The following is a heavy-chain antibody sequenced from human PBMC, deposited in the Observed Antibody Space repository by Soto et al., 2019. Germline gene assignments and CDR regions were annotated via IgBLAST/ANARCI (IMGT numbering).Heavy chain of an antibody. D-gene: IGHD5-12*01. CDR2: IYSGGST. Sequence: GGSLRLSCASSGFTVSSNYMSWVRQAPGKGLEWVSVIYSGGSTYYADSVKGRFTISRDDSKNTLYLQMNSLRAEDTAVYYCAREGYSGYDSYYYYGMDVWGQGT. J-gene: IGHJ6*02. CDR1: GFTVSSNY. CDR3: AREGYSGYDSYYYYGMDV. V-gene: IGHV3-66*01.